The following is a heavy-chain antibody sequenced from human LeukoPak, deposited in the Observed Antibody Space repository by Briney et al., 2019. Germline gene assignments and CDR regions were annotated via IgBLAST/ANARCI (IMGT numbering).Heavy chain of an antibody. J-gene: IGHJ4*02. CDR1: GFTFSRIA. CDR2: IRSNGETV. Sequence: GSLRLSCAASGFTFSRIAMSWVRQAPGKGLEWVSAIRSNGETVYNADSVKGRFTVSRGNSRQTLFLQMSSLRVEDTATYYCAKGQELDDGVFDSWGQGTLVTVSS. D-gene: IGHD1-1*01. CDR3: AKGQELDDGVFDS. V-gene: IGHV3-23*01.